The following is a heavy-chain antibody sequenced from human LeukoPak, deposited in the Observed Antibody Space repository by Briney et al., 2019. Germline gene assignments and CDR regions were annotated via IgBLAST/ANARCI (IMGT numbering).Heavy chain of an antibody. CDR3: AKDSSYDFWSGYRFDY. CDR2: ISGSGGST. D-gene: IGHD3-3*01. Sequence: GGSLGLSCAASGFTFSSYAMSWVRQAPGKGLEWVSAISGSGGSTYYADSVKGRFTISRDNSKNTLYLQMNSLRAEDTAVYYCAKDSSYDFWSGYRFDYWGQGTLVTVSS. V-gene: IGHV3-23*01. CDR1: GFTFSSYA. J-gene: IGHJ4*02.